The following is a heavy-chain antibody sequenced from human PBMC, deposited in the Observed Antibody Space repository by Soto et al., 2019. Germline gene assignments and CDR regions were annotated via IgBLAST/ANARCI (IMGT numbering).Heavy chain of an antibody. CDR3: ARAVAGWPYYFDY. CDR1: GGTFSSYA. J-gene: IGHJ4*02. Sequence: ASVKVSCKASGGTFSSYAISWVRQAPGQGLEWMGGIIPIFGTANYAQKFQGRVTITADKSTSTAYMELSSLRSEDTAVYYCARAVAGWPYYFDYWGQGTLVTVSS. V-gene: IGHV1-69*06. CDR2: IIPIFGTA. D-gene: IGHD6-19*01.